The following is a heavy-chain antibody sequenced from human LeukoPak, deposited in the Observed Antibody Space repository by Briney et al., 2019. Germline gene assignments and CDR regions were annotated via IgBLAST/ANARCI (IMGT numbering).Heavy chain of an antibody. J-gene: IGHJ4*02. D-gene: IGHD3-22*01. V-gene: IGHV3-11*01. Sequence: GGSLRLSCAASGFTFSDYYMSWIRQAPGKGLEWVSYISSSGSTIYYADSVKGRFTISRDNAKNSLYLQMNSLRAEDTAVYYCARDLEAPYYYDSSGSSGYWGQGTLVTVSS. CDR3: ARDLEAPYYYDSSGSSGY. CDR2: ISSSGSTI. CDR1: GFTFSDYY.